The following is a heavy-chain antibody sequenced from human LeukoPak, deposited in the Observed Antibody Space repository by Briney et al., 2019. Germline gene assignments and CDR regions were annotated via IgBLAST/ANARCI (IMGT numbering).Heavy chain of an antibody. CDR2: ISWNRGSI. CDR1: GFTFDDYA. D-gene: IGHD6-6*01. V-gene: IGHV3-9*01. Sequence: PGGSLRLSCAASGFTFDDYAMHWVRQAPGKVLEWVSSISWNRGSIAYADSVEGRFTISRDNAKSSLYLQMNSLRTEDTALYYCATDAPYSSSSQAYWGQGTLVTVSS. CDR3: ATDAPYSSSSQAY. J-gene: IGHJ4*02.